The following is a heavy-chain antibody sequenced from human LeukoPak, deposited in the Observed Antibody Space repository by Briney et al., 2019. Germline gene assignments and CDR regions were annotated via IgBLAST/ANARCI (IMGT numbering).Heavy chain of an antibody. J-gene: IGHJ4*02. CDR3: AREKGRNYFDY. Sequence: GGSLRLSCADPGFTFSSYEINWVRQAPGKGLVWVSYISSSGSTIYYADSVKGRFTISRDNAKSSLYLQMNSLRAEDTAVYYCAREKGRNYFDYWGQGTLVTVCS. CDR2: ISSSGSTI. V-gene: IGHV3-48*03. CDR1: GFTFSSYE. D-gene: IGHD3-10*01.